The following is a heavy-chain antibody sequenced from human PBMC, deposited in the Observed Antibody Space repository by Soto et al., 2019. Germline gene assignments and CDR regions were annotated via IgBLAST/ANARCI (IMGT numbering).Heavy chain of an antibody. CDR3: ARYPNPTVAGLPFDL. V-gene: IGHV3-7*03. CDR1: GFTFSSYW. J-gene: IGHJ4*02. D-gene: IGHD6-19*01. Sequence: EVQLVESGGGLVQPGGSLKLCCAASGFTFSSYWMSWVRQAPGKGLEWVAHTRQDGGQEYYVDSVKGRFTISRDNAKNSLYLLMNSLRVEDTAVYYCARYPNPTVAGLPFDLWGQGTLVTVSS. CDR2: TRQDGGQE.